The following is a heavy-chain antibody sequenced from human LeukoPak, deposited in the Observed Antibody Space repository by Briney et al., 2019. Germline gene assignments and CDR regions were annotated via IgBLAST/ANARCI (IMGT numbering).Heavy chain of an antibody. J-gene: IGHJ6*03. Sequence: PGGSLRLSCAASGFTFSSYDMTWVRQAPGRGLEWVSSIRPSGDNTYYGDSVKGRFTISRDNAKNSLYLQMNSLRAEDTAVYYCARDLFTVRENYYYYYMDVWGKGTTVTVSS. CDR1: GFTFSSYD. D-gene: IGHD3-10*01. V-gene: IGHV3-21*01. CDR3: ARDLFTVRENYYYYYMDV. CDR2: IRPSGDNT.